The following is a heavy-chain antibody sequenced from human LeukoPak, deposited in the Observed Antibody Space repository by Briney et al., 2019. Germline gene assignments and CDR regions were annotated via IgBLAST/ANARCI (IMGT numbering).Heavy chain of an antibody. CDR1: GFTFSSYG. CDR2: ISYDGSNK. V-gene: IGHV3-30*18. D-gene: IGHD2-15*01. CDR3: AKDHRRILDCSGGSCPLSFPDY. Sequence: GRSLRLSCAASGFTFSSYGMHWVRQAPGKGLEWVAVISYDGSNKYYADSVKGRLTISRDNSKNTLYLQMNSLRAEDTAVYYCAKDHRRILDCSGGSCPLSFPDYWGQGTLVTVSS. J-gene: IGHJ4*02.